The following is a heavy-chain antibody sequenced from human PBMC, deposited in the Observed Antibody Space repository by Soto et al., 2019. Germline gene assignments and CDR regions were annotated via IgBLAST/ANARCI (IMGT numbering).Heavy chain of an antibody. Sequence: SVKVSCKASGGTFSTHAIIWLRQAPGHGLEWMGGIIPISGTTYYTQKFQGRVTITADEPTSTAFMELSSLKSEDTAVFYCARGYCSGGNCYSGMDVWGQGTMVTVSS. J-gene: IGHJ6*02. D-gene: IGHD2-15*01. V-gene: IGHV1-69*13. CDR3: ARGYCSGGNCYSGMDV. CDR2: IIPISGTT. CDR1: GGTFSTHA.